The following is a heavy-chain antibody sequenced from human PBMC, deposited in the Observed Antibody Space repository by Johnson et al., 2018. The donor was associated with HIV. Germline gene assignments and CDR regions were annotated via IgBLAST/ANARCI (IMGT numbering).Heavy chain of an antibody. CDR2: IYSGGST. J-gene: IGHJ3*02. V-gene: IGHV3-66*01. Sequence: VQLVESGGGVVQPGRSLRLSCAASGFTVSSNYMSWVRQAPGKGLEWVSVIYSGGSTYYADSVKGRFTISRDNSKNTLYLQMNSLRAEDTAVYYCAREREFTMCDAFDIWGQGTMVTVSS. CDR3: AREREFTMCDAFDI. CDR1: GFTVSSNY. D-gene: IGHD3-10*02.